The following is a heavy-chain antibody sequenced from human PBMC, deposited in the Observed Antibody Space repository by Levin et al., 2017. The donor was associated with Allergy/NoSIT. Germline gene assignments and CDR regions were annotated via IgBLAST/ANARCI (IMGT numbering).Heavy chain of an antibody. Sequence: SETLSLTCTVSGGSISSYYWSWIRQPAGTGLEWIGRSYTSGSTNYNPSLKSRVTMSVDTSKNQFSLKLSSVTAADTAVYYCAREKRWSSSFDYWGQGTLVTVSS. CDR1: GGSISSYY. V-gene: IGHV4-4*07. CDR3: AREKRWSSSFDY. D-gene: IGHD6-6*01. J-gene: IGHJ4*02. CDR2: SYTSGST.